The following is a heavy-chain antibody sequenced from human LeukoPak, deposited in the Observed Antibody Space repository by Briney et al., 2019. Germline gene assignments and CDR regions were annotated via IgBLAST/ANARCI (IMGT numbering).Heavy chain of an antibody. CDR1: GGSISSYY. J-gene: IGHJ6*02. CDR3: ARVEVGAANRQWYGMDV. CDR2: VDYRGNT. D-gene: IGHD2-15*01. V-gene: IGHV4-59*01. Sequence: SETLSLTCTISGGSISSYYWSWIRHPPGKGLEWIGYVDYRGNTNYNPSLKSRVTISIDTSKSLFSLKLNSVTAADTAVYYCARVEVGAANRQWYGMDVWGQGTTVTVSS.